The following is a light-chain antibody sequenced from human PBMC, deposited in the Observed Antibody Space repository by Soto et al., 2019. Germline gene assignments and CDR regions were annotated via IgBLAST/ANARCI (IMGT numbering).Light chain of an antibody. Sequence: QSALTQPASVSGSPGQSIAISCIGTSSDVGAYNYFSWYHQHPGKAPKLVIYDVNNRPSGVSNRFSGSKSGTTASLTISGLQAEDEADYYCGSYTSSGSVVFGGGTKLTVL. CDR2: DVN. CDR3: GSYTSSGSVV. CDR1: SSDVGAYNY. V-gene: IGLV2-14*03. J-gene: IGLJ2*01.